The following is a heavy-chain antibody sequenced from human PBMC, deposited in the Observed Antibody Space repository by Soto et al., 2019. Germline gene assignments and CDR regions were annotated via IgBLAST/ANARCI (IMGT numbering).Heavy chain of an antibody. CDR1: GGTFSSYA. V-gene: IGHV1-69*13. J-gene: IGHJ5*02. Sequence: ASVKVSCKASGGTFSSYAISWVRQAPGRGLEWMGGIIPIFGTANYAQKFQGRVTITADESTSTAYMELSSLRSEDTAVYYCAREASPDTRFNWFDPWGQGTLVTVSS. D-gene: IGHD3-16*01. CDR3: AREASPDTRFNWFDP. CDR2: IIPIFGTA.